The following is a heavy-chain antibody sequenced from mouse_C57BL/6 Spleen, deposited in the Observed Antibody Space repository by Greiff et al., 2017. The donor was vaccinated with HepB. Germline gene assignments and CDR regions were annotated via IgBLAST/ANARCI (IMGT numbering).Heavy chain of an antibody. CDR3: ARLYYYGSSYRDAMDY. CDR1: GIAFSSYC. J-gene: IGHJ4*01. Sequence: EVMLVESGGGLVQPGGSLKLSCAASGIAFSSYCMSWVRRAPGKGLEWIGEINPDSSTIIFAPSLKDKFIISRDNAKNTLYLQLSKVRSEDTALYYCARLYYYGSSYRDAMDYWGQGTSVTVSS. D-gene: IGHD1-1*01. V-gene: IGHV4-1*01. CDR2: INPDSSTI.